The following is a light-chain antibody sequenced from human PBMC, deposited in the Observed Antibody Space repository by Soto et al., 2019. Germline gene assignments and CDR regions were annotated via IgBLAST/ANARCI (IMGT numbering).Light chain of an antibody. Sequence: QSALTQPASVSGSPGQSITISCTGTSSDIGDNNFVSWYQQHPGKAPNLLIYGVRNRPSGVTNRFSGSKSGNTASLTISGLQAEDEADYYCSSYSSSSTLVVFGGGTKLTVL. J-gene: IGLJ2*01. CDR1: SSDIGDNNF. CDR3: SSYSSSSTLVV. V-gene: IGLV2-14*01. CDR2: GVR.